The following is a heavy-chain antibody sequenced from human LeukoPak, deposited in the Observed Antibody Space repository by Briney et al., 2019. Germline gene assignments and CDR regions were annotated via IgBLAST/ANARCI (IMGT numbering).Heavy chain of an antibody. CDR1: GFTFSDYY. CDR3: ARAYGSGSYHPYYYYMDV. CDR2: ISSSGSTI. Sequence: PGGSLRLSCAASGFTFSDYYMSWIRQAPGKGLEWVSYISSSGSTIYYADSVKGRFTISRDNAKNSLYLQMNSLRAEDTAVYYCARAYGSGSYHPYYYYMDVWGKGTTVTISS. D-gene: IGHD3-10*01. J-gene: IGHJ6*03. V-gene: IGHV3-11*01.